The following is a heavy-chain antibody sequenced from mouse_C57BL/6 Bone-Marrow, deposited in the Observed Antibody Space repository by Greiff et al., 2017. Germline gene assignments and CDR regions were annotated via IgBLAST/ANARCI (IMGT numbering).Heavy chain of an antibody. J-gene: IGHJ4*01. CDR3: ARSGLSYAMDY. V-gene: IGHV1-80*01. Sequence: QVQLQQSGAELVKPGASVKISCKASGYAFSSYWMNWVKQRPGKGLEWIGQIYPGDGDTNYNGKFKGKATLTADKSSSTAYMQLSSLTSEDSAVYFCARSGLSYAMDYWGQGTSVTVSS. D-gene: IGHD3-2*02. CDR2: IYPGDGDT. CDR1: GYAFSSYW.